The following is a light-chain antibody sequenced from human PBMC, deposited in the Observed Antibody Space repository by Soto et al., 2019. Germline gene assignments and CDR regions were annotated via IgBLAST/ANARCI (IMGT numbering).Light chain of an antibody. CDR2: DVS. CDR3: SSYTTSSAQI. J-gene: IGLJ2*01. Sequence: QSALTQPASVSGSPGQSITISCTGTSSDVGAYNYVSWYQQHPGKAPKLMIYDVSNRSSGVSNRFSGSKSGNTASLTIFGLQAEDEADYYCSSYTTSSAQIFGGGTKLTVL. V-gene: IGLV2-14*01. CDR1: SSDVGAYNY.